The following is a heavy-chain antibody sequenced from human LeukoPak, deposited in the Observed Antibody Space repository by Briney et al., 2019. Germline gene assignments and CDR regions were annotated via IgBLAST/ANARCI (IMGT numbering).Heavy chain of an antibody. J-gene: IGHJ4*02. Sequence: GGSLTRPCAASGYTFSDFSVNWVRQAPGKGLEWVSSTSVRSNYRYYADSVRGRFTISRDDARDSLFLQMNSLRAEDTAVYFCVRLRRNNDRSGYYYYYDYWGQANLGTVSS. V-gene: IGHV3-21*01. CDR2: TSVRSNYR. D-gene: IGHD3-22*01. CDR3: VRLRRNNDRSGYYYYYDY. CDR1: GYTFSDFS.